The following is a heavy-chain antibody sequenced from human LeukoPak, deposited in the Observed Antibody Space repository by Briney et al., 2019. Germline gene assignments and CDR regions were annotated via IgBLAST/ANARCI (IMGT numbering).Heavy chain of an antibody. CDR2: INPNSGGT. CDR1: GYTFTGYY. CDR3: VRDPLRQQLINGMDV. V-gene: IGHV1-2*02. J-gene: IGHJ6*02. D-gene: IGHD6-13*01. Sequence: ASVKVSCKASGYTFTGYYMHWVRQAPGQGLEWMGWINPNSGGTNYAQKSQGRVTMTRDTSITTAYMGLSRLRSDDTAVYYCVRDPLRQQLINGMDVWGQGTTVTVSS.